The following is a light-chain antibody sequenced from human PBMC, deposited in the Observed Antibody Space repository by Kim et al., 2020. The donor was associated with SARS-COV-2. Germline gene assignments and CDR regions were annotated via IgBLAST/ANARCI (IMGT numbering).Light chain of an antibody. CDR1: QSVSNN. Sequence: EIVMTQSPATLSVSPGERATLSCRASQSVSNNLAWYQHKPGQPPRLLIYGASTRATGVPARFSGSGSGTDFTLTVSSLQSEDFAVYYCHQYNDLPPIDTFGQETKLEI. V-gene: IGKV3-15*01. J-gene: IGKJ2*01. CDR3: HQYNDLPPIDT. CDR2: GAS.